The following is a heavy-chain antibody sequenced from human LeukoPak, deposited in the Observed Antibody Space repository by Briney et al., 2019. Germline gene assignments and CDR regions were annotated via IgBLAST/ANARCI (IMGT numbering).Heavy chain of an antibody. CDR2: ISSSTVYM. J-gene: IGHJ4*02. CDR1: GFTFSDYY. CDR3: ARSSIAGSHDY. D-gene: IGHD1-26*01. V-gene: IGHV3-11*06. Sequence: GGSLRLSCAASGFTFSDYYMSWIRQAPGKGLQWVSSISSSTVYMSYADSVKGRFTISRDNAQNSLYLQMNSLRAEDTAVYYCARSSIAGSHDYWGQGSLVTVSS.